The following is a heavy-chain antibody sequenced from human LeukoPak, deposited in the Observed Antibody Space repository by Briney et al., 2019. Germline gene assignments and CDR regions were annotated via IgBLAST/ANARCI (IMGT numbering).Heavy chain of an antibody. J-gene: IGHJ4*02. V-gene: IGHV4-59*08. CDR3: AKWASDNRAFDL. CDR1: GTSITSYY. Sequence: SETLSLTCTLSGTSITSYYWNWIRQAPRQGPEWIGYGHYSRNTKYTPPLKSRVTISVDTSKNQFSLRLSSVTAADTAGYFCAKWASDNRAFDLWGQGTLVTVSS. D-gene: IGHD2-8*01. CDR2: GHYSRNT.